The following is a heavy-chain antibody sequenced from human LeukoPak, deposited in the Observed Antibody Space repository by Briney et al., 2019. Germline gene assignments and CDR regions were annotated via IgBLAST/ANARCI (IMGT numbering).Heavy chain of an antibody. J-gene: IGHJ4*02. Sequence: SETLSLTCDVSGGSVTSTNWWTWVRQPPGKGLEWIGEGHLDGGTSYNASLKSRLIMSVDLPENHISLNLTSVTAADTAVYYCAREGGFYRPLDYSGQGTLVTVSS. D-gene: IGHD3-3*01. V-gene: IGHV4-4*02. CDR1: GGSVTSTNW. CDR3: AREGGFYRPLDY. CDR2: GHLDGGT.